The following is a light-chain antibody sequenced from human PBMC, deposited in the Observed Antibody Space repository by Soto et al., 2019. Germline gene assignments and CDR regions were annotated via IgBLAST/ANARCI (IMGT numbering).Light chain of an antibody. V-gene: IGLV1-44*01. CDR1: SSNIGSNT. J-gene: IGLJ2*01. CDR2: SNN. Sequence: QSVLTQPPSASGTPGQRVTISCSRSSSNIGSNTVNWYQQLPGTAPKLLIYSNNQRPSGVPDRFSGSKSGTSASLAISGLQSEDEADYYCAAWDDILNGVVFGGGTKLTVL. CDR3: AAWDDILNGVV.